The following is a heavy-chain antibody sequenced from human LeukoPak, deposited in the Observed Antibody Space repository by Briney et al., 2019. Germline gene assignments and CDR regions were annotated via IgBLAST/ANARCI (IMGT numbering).Heavy chain of an antibody. CDR1: GYSFTSYW. J-gene: IGHJ4*02. D-gene: IGHD3-10*01. Sequence: GESLRISCKGSGYSFTSYWISWVRQMPGKGLEWMGRIDPSDSYTNYSLSFQGHVTISADKSISTAYLQWSSLKASDTAMYYCARRSPYYYGSGSYHEGDFDYWGQGTLVTVSS. CDR3: ARRSPYYYGSGSYHEGDFDY. V-gene: IGHV5-10-1*01. CDR2: IDPSDSYT.